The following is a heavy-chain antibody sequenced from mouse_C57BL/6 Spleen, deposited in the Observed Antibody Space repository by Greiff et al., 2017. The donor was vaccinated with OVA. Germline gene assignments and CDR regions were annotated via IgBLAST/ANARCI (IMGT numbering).Heavy chain of an antibody. CDR3: ARWDYGSSPWFAY. CDR1: GYAFTNYL. D-gene: IGHD1-1*01. CDR2: INPGSGGT. V-gene: IGHV1-54*01. J-gene: IGHJ3*01. Sequence: VKLMESGAELVRPGTSVKVSCKASGYAFTNYLIEWVKQRPGQGLEWIGVINPGSGGTNYNEKFKGKATLTADKSSSTAYMQLSSLTSEDSAVYFCARWDYGSSPWFAYWGQGTLVTVSA.